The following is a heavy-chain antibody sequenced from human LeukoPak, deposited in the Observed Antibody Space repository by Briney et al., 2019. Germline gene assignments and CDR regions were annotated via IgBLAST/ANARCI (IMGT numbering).Heavy chain of an antibody. CDR1: GFTVSTNY. V-gene: IGHV3-66*01. Sequence: GGSLRLSCAASGFTVSTNYMTWVRQAPGKGLEWLSIIYSGGSTYYADSVKGRFTISRDNSKNTLSLQMNSLRAEDTAVYYCARAPLGFGELLMSGFDYWGQGTLVTVSS. D-gene: IGHD3-10*01. CDR2: IYSGGST. J-gene: IGHJ4*02. CDR3: ARAPLGFGELLMSGFDY.